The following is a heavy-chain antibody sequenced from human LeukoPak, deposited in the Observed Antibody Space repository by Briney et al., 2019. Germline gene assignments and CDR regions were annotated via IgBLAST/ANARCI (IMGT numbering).Heavy chain of an antibody. J-gene: IGHJ4*02. D-gene: IGHD6-19*01. CDR2: ISGSGGST. CDR1: DFSVGSNY. V-gene: IGHV3-23*01. Sequence: GGSLRLSCAASDFSVGSNYMTWVRQAPGKGLEWVSAISGSGGSTYYADSVKGRFTISRDNSKNTLYLQINSLRAEDTAVYYCAKNPLVSGTIYFDSWGQGTLLTVSS. CDR3: AKNPLVSGTIYFDS.